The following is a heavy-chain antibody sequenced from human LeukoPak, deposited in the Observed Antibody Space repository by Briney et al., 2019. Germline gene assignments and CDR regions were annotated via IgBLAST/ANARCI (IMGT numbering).Heavy chain of an antibody. D-gene: IGHD1-26*01. Sequence: SVKVSCKASGGTFSSYTISWVRQAPGQGLERMGRIIPILGIANYAQKFQGRVTITADKSTSPAYMELSSLGSEDTAVYYRARDLRRGSYGFFDYWGQGTLVTVSS. CDR1: GGTFSSYT. CDR2: IIPILGIA. V-gene: IGHV1-69*04. J-gene: IGHJ4*02. CDR3: ARDLRRGSYGFFDY.